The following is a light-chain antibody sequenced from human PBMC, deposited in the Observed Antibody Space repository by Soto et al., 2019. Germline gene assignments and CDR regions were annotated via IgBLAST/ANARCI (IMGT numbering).Light chain of an antibody. CDR3: QQYYSTPQT. CDR2: AAS. V-gene: IGKV1-6*01. Sequence: AIQMTQSPSSLSASVGDRVTITCRASQGIRNDLGWYQQKPGKAPKLLIHAASSLQSGVPSRFSGSGSGTNFTLTISSLQAEDVAVYYCQQYYSTPQTFGQGTKVDIK. J-gene: IGKJ1*01. CDR1: QGIRND.